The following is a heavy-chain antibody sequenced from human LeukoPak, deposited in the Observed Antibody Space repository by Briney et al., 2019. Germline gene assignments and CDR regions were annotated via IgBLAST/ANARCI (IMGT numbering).Heavy chain of an antibody. D-gene: IGHD6-13*01. CDR1: GGSISSTSYY. CDR3: ARTTEAHSWRTRYYDYYMDV. CDR2: MYHSGST. V-gene: IGHV4-39*07. Sequence: SETLSLTCTVSGGSISSTSYYWGWIRQPPGKGLEWIGNMYHSGSTYYNPSLKSRITISVDTSKNQFSLKLSSVTAADTAVYYCARTTEAHSWRTRYYDYYMDVWGKGTTATVSS. J-gene: IGHJ6*03.